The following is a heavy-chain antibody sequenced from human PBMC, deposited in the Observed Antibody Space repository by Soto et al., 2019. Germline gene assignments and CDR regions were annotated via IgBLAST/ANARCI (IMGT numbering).Heavy chain of an antibody. Sequence: QVHLVESGGGVVQPGRSLRLSCAASGFTFSSFAMHWVRQAPSKGLEWVAVISYDGSQKDDTDSVKGRFAISRDNSENTLYLQMNSLRTEDTAVYYCARDYNDGSGRFDSWGQGTLVTVSA. CDR3: ARDYNDGSGRFDS. D-gene: IGHD3-22*01. V-gene: IGHV3-30*09. CDR1: GFTFSSFA. CDR2: ISYDGSQK. J-gene: IGHJ4*02.